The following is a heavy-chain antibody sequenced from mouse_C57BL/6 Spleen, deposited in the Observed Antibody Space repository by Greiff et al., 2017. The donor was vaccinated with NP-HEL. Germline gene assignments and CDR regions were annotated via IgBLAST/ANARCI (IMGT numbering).Heavy chain of an antibody. CDR2: ISSGSSTI. CDR1: GFTFSDYG. CDR3: AGGGLRTPFAY. Sequence: EVHLVESGGGLVKPGGSLKLSCAASGFTFSDYGMHWVRQAPEKGLEWVAYISSGSSTIYYADTVKGRFTISRDNAKNTLFLQMTSLRSEDTAMYYCAGGGLRTPFAYWGQGTLVTVSA. J-gene: IGHJ3*01. D-gene: IGHD2-4*01. V-gene: IGHV5-17*01.